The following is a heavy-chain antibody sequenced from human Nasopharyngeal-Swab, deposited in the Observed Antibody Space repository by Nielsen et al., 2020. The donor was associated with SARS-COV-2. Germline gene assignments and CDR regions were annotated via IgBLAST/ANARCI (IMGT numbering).Heavy chain of an antibody. CDR3: ARGRRSSPSRVYYYYMDV. CDR2: INHSGST. V-gene: IGHV4-34*01. J-gene: IGHJ6*03. Sequence: RQAPGKGLEWIGEINHSGSTNYNPSLKSRVTISVDTSKNQFSLKLSSVTAADTAVYYCARGRRSSPSRVYYYYMDVWGKGTTVTVSS. D-gene: IGHD6-6*01.